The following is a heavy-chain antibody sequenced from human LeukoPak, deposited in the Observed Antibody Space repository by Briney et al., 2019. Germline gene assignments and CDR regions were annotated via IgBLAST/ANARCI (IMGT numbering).Heavy chain of an antibody. CDR3: ARGGGTYYYDSSGYYFVGFYYFDY. V-gene: IGHV4-39*07. D-gene: IGHD3-22*01. CDR1: GGSISSSSYY. Sequence: PSETLSLTCTVSGGSISSSSYYWGWIRQPPGKGLEWIGSIYYSGSTYYNPTLKSRVTISVDTSKNQFSLKLSSATAADTAVYYCARGGGTYYYDSSGYYFVGFYYFDYWGQGTLVTVSS. J-gene: IGHJ4*02. CDR2: IYYSGST.